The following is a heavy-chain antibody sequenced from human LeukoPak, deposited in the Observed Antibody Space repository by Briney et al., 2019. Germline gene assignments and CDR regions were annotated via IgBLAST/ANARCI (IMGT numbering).Heavy chain of an antibody. J-gene: IGHJ4*02. V-gene: IGHV3-21*01. CDR1: GFTFSRYS. CDR3: ARVPADY. Sequence: GGSLRLSRAASGFTFSRYSMSWVRQAPGKRLEWVSSISGTSSYIYYADSVKSRFTRSRDNAKNSLYLQMNSLRAEDTAVYYCARVPADYWGQGTLVTVSS. CDR2: ISGTSSYI. D-gene: IGHD2-2*01.